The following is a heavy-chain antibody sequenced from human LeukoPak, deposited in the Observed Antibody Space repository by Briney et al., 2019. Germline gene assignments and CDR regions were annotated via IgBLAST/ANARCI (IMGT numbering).Heavy chain of an antibody. J-gene: IGHJ4*02. Sequence: PSETLSLTCAVYGGSFSGYYWSWIRQPPGKGLEWIGEINHSGSTNYNPSLKSRVTISVDTSKNQFSLKLSSVTAADTAVYYCARGKSGSYYRGNRHDRGVFDYWGQGTLVTVSS. CDR1: GGSFSGYY. CDR2: INHSGST. V-gene: IGHV4-34*01. CDR3: ARGKSGSYYRGNRHDRGVFDY. D-gene: IGHD1-26*01.